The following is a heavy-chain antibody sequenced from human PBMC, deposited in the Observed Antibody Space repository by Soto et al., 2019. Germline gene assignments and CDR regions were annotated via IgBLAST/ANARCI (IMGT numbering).Heavy chain of an antibody. CDR1: GYTFTSYG. CDR2: ISAYNGNA. J-gene: IGHJ6*02. Sequence: QVQLVQSGAEVKKPGASVKVSCKASGYTFTSYGISWVRQAPGQGLEWMGWISAYNGNANYAQKLQGRVTMTTDTSTSTAYMELRSLRSDDTAVYYCARDTLSGGVAGYGMDVWGQGTTVTVSS. V-gene: IGHV1-18*01. CDR3: ARDTLSGGVAGYGMDV. D-gene: IGHD3-3*01.